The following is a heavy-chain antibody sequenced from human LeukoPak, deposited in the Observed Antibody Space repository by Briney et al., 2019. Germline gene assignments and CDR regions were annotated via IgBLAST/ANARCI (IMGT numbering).Heavy chain of an antibody. J-gene: IGHJ6*03. CDR1: GGSFSGYY. V-gene: IGHV4-34*01. CDR2: INHSGST. CDR3: ARGPRGYYYYYSMDV. Sequence: SETLSLTCAVYGGSFSGYYWSWIRQPPGKGLEWIGEINHSGSTNYNPSLKSRVTISVDTSKNQFSLKLSSVTAADTAVYYCARGPRGYYYYYSMDVWGKGTTVTVSS.